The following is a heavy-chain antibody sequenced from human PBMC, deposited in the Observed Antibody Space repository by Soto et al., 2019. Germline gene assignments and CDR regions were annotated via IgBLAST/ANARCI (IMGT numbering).Heavy chain of an antibody. CDR2: IIPSFGTA. J-gene: IGHJ5*02. V-gene: IGHV1-69*06. Sequence: QVQLVQSGAEVKKPGSSVKVSCKASGGTFSSYAISWVRQAPGQGLEWMGGIIPSFGTANYAQKFQGRVTITAVKSTSTAYMELSSRRSEDTAVYYCARDQPLGYCSSTSCSTRFDPWGQGTLVTVSS. D-gene: IGHD2-2*01. CDR3: ARDQPLGYCSSTSCSTRFDP. CDR1: GGTFSSYA.